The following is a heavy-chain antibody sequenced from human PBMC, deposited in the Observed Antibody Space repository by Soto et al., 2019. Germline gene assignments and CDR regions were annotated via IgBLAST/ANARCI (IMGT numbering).Heavy chain of an antibody. Sequence: SETLSLTCAVSSGSISSSNWWSWVRQPPGKGLEWIGEIYHSGSTNYNPSLKSRVTISVDKSKNQFSLKLSSVTAADTAVYYCARVRRWFGDQEGRFDPWGQGTLVTVSS. CDR2: IYHSGST. CDR3: ARVRRWFGDQEGRFDP. J-gene: IGHJ5*02. V-gene: IGHV4-4*02. D-gene: IGHD3-10*01. CDR1: SGSISSSNW.